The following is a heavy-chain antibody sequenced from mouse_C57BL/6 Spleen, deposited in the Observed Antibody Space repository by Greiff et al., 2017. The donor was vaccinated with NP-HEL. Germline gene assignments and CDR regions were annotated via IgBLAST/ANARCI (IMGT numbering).Heavy chain of an antibody. CDR1: GYAFSSYW. D-gene: IGHD2-3*01. CDR3: ARWDYDGYYSFDY. Sequence: QVHVKQSGAELVKPGASVKISCKASGYAFSSYWMNWVKQRPGKGLEWIGQIYPGDGDTNYNGKFKGKATLTADKSSSTAYMQLSSLTSEDSAVYFCARWDYDGYYSFDYWGQGTTLTVSS. J-gene: IGHJ2*01. V-gene: IGHV1-80*01. CDR2: IYPGDGDT.